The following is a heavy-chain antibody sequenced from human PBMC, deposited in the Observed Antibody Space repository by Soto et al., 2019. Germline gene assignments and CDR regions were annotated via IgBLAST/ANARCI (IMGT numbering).Heavy chain of an antibody. D-gene: IGHD6-13*01. J-gene: IGHJ6*03. V-gene: IGHV3-23*01. CDR1: GFPFSSYG. CDR3: ANHDASAASLYYYYRDV. CDR2: ISGSGGST. Sequence: GGSLRLSCAASGFPFSSYGMSWVRQAPGKGLEWVSAISGSGGSTYYADSVKGRFTISRDNSKNTLYLQMNSLRAEDTAVYYCANHDASAASLYYYYRDVCDKETTGTV.